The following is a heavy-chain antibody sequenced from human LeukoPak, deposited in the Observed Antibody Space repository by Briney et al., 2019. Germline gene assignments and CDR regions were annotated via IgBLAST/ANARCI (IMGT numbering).Heavy chain of an antibody. V-gene: IGHV4-30-4*07. CDR2: IYYSGST. D-gene: IGHD6-19*01. CDR3: ARDGYSSGWYWGDWFDP. J-gene: IGHJ5*02. Sequence: SETLSLTCAVSGGSISSGGYSWSWIRQPPGKGLEWIGYIYYSGSTYYNPSLKSRVTISVDTSKNQFSLKLSSVTAADTAVYYCARDGYSSGWYWGDWFDPWGQGTLVTVSS. CDR1: GGSISSGGYS.